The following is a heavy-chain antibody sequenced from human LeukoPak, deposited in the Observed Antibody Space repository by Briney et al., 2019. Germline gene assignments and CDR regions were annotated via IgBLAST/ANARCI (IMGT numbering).Heavy chain of an antibody. V-gene: IGHV3-48*01. CDR2: ISSSSSTI. CDR1: GFTFSSYS. D-gene: IGHD3-22*01. CDR3: ARAYYDSSGYHYFDY. Sequence: GGSLRLSCAASGFTFSSYSMNWVRQAPGKGLEWISYISSSSSTIYYADSVKGRFTISRDNAKNSLYLQLNSLRAEDTAVYYFARAYYDSSGYHYFDYWGQGTLVSVSS. J-gene: IGHJ4*02.